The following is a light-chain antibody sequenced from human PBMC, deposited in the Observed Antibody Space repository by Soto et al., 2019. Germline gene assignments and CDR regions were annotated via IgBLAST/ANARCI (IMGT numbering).Light chain of an antibody. CDR3: KQYKEWPPFT. CDR2: GAS. V-gene: IGKV3-20*01. J-gene: IGKJ5*01. Sequence: EIVLAQSPGTLSLSPGERATLSCRASQSVTNSFLAWYQQKPGQAPRLLIYGASRRATGIPDRFSGSGSGTEFTLSISSMQSEDFAVYYCKQYKEWPPFTFGQGTRLEIK. CDR1: QSVTNSF.